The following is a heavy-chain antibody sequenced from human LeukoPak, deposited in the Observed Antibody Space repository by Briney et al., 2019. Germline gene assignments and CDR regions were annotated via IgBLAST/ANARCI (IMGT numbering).Heavy chain of an antibody. CDR2: IKQDGSEK. V-gene: IGHV3-7*01. D-gene: IGHD6-19*01. J-gene: IGHJ4*02. CDR1: GFTFSSYW. Sequence: PGGSLRLSCAASGFTFSSYWMSWVRQAPGKGLEGVANIKQDGSEKYYVDSVKGRFTIYRDNAKNSLYLQMNTLRAEDTAVYYCARAVSSGWDETYFDYWGQGTLVTVSS. CDR3: ARAVSSGWDETYFDY.